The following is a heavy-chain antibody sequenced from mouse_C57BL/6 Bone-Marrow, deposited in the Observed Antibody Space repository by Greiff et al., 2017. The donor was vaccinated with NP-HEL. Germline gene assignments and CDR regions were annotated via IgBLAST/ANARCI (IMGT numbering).Heavy chain of an antibody. Sequence: VQLKESGAELVRPGASVKLSCTASGFNIQDDYMHWVKQRPEQGLEWIGWIDPENGDTEYASKFQGKATITADTSSNTAYLQLSSLTSEDTAVYYCTTYYGSSSFDYWGQGTTLTVSS. D-gene: IGHD1-1*01. J-gene: IGHJ2*01. CDR2: IDPENGDT. V-gene: IGHV14-4*01. CDR3: TTYYGSSSFDY. CDR1: GFNIQDDY.